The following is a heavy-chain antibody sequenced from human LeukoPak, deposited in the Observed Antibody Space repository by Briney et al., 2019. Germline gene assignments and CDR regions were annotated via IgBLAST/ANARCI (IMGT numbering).Heavy chain of an antibody. CDR1: GFTFSSYG. Sequence: PGRSLRLSCAASGFTFSSYGMHWVRQAPGKGLEWVAFIRYDGSNKYYADSVKGRFTISRDNSKNTLYLQMNSLRAEDTAVYYCAGSVLMVYGNDAFDIWGQGTMVTVSS. J-gene: IGHJ3*02. CDR2: IRYDGSNK. CDR3: AGSVLMVYGNDAFDI. V-gene: IGHV3-30*02. D-gene: IGHD2-8*01.